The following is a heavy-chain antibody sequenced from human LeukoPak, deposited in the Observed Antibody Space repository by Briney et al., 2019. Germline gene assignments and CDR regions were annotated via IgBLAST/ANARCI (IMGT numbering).Heavy chain of an antibody. Sequence: GGSLRLSCAASGFTFSSYWMSWVRQAPGKGLEWVANIKVDGSEKYYVDSVKGRFTISRDNAKNSLYLQMNSLRAEDTAVYYCARVARYGDYYYYYMDVWGKGTTVTISS. CDR1: GFTFSSYW. V-gene: IGHV3-7*03. CDR2: IKVDGSEK. CDR3: ARVARYGDYYYYYMDV. D-gene: IGHD4-17*01. J-gene: IGHJ6*03.